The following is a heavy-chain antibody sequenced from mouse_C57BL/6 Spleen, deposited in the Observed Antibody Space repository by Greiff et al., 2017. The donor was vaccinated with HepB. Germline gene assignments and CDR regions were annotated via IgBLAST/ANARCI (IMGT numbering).Heavy chain of an antibody. Sequence: DVQLQESGPGMVKPSQSLSLTCTVTGYSITSGYDWNWIRHLPGNKLEWMGNISYSGSTNYNPSLKSRISITHDTSKNHFFLKLNSVTTEDTATYYCARERWGYFDVWGTGTTVTVSS. D-gene: IGHD1-1*02. CDR3: ARERWGYFDV. CDR2: ISYSGST. J-gene: IGHJ1*03. V-gene: IGHV3-1*01. CDR1: GYSITSGYD.